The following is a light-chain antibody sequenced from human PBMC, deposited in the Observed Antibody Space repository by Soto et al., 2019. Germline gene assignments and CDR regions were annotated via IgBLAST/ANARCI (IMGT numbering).Light chain of an antibody. CDR1: SSDVGVHNF. J-gene: IGLJ3*02. CDR3: CSYTLANTWV. CDR2: GVT. Sequence: QSALTQPASVSGSPGQSISISCTGSSSDVGVHNFVSWYQHHPGKAPKVLIYGVTNRPSGVSKRFSGSKSGNTASLTISGLQAEDEADYYCCSYTLANTWVFGGGTKLTVL. V-gene: IGLV2-14*01.